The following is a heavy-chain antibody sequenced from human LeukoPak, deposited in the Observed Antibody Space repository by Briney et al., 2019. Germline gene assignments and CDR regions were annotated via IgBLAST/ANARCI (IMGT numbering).Heavy chain of an antibody. CDR3: ARHKTGGTYPLDY. CDR2: IHYSGST. CDR1: GGSMNTYF. V-gene: IGHV4-59*08. D-gene: IGHD1-26*01. Sequence: SETLSLTCTVSGGSMNTYFWSWIRQPPGKGLEWIGHIHYSGSTTYNPPLKSRVTISVDVSKNQFSLKLGSVTAADTAVYYCARHKTGGTYPLDYWGQGTLVTVSS. J-gene: IGHJ4*02.